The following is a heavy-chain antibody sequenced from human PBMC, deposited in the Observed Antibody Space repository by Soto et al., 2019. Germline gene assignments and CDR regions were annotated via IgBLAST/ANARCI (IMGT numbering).Heavy chain of an antibody. CDR3: ARGIVVVTALDY. D-gene: IGHD2-21*02. J-gene: IGHJ4*02. Sequence: ASVKVSCKASGYTFTSYAMHWVRQAPGQRLEWMGWINAGNGNTKYSQKFQGRVTITRDTSASTAYMELSSLRSEDTAVYYCARGIVVVTALDYCGQGTLVTVSS. CDR1: GYTFTSYA. V-gene: IGHV1-3*01. CDR2: INAGNGNT.